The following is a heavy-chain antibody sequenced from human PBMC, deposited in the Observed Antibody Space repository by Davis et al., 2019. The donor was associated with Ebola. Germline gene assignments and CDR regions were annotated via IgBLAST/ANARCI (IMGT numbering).Heavy chain of an antibody. CDR3: ASGIGWERPYYFDY. V-gene: IGHV3-23*01. J-gene: IGHJ4*02. Sequence: GESLKISCAASGFTFSSYAMSWVRQAPGKGLEWVSAISGSGGSTYYADSVKGRFTISRDNAKNSLYLQMNSLRAEDTAVYYCASGIGWERPYYFDYWGQGTLVTVSS. CDR1: GFTFSSYA. D-gene: IGHD1-26*01. CDR2: ISGSGGST.